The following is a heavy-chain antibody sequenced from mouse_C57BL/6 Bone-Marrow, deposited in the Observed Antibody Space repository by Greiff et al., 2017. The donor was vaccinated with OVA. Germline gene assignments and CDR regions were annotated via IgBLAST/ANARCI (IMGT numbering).Heavy chain of an antibody. CDR3: AREGEGPDY. V-gene: IGHV1-69*01. CDR1: GYTFTSYW. Sequence: QVQLQQPGAELVMPGASVKLSCKASGYTFTSYWMHWVKQRPGQGLEWIGEIDPSDSYTNYNRKFKGKSTLTVDKSSSTAYMQLSSLTSEDSAVYYCAREGEGPDYWGQGTTLTVSS. CDR2: IDPSDSYT. D-gene: IGHD3-3*01. J-gene: IGHJ2*01.